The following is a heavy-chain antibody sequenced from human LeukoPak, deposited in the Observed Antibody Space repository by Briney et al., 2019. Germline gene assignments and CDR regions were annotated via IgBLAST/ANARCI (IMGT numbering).Heavy chain of an antibody. J-gene: IGHJ5*02. CDR1: GFTFSNYG. Sequence: GGPLRLSCAASGFTFSNYGLSWVRQAPGKGLEWVGRVKTKGDGGAADYAAPVKGRFTISRDDSTKTLYLQMNSLKTEDTAVYYCTTDRMIYATNWAVSWFDPRGQGTLVTVSS. D-gene: IGHD2-8*01. CDR3: TTDRMIYATNWAVSWFDP. V-gene: IGHV3-15*01. CDR2: VKTKGDGGAA.